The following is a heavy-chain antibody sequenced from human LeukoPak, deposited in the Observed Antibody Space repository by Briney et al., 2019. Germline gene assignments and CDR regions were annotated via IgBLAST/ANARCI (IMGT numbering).Heavy chain of an antibody. CDR1: GGSFSGYY. D-gene: IGHD1-26*01. CDR2: INHSGST. V-gene: IGHV4-34*01. Sequence: PSETLSLTCAVYGGSFSGYYWSWIRQPPGKGLEWIGEINHSGSTNYNPSLKSRVTISVDTSKNQFSLKLSSVTAADTAVYYCARADKWELLRYWGQGTLVTVPS. J-gene: IGHJ4*02. CDR3: ARADKWELLRY.